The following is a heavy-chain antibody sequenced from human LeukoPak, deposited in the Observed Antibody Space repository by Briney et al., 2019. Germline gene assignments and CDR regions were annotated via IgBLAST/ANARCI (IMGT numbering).Heavy chain of an antibody. CDR2: IYYSGST. J-gene: IGHJ4*02. V-gene: IGHV4-39*01. Sequence: PSETLSLTCTVSGGSISSSSYYWGWIRQPPGKGLEWIGSIYYSGSTYYNPSLKSRVTISVDTSKNQFSLKLSSVTAADTAVYYCARIPDYGDYDGLDYWGQGTLVTVSS. CDR1: GGSISSSSYY. D-gene: IGHD4-17*01. CDR3: ARIPDYGDYDGLDY.